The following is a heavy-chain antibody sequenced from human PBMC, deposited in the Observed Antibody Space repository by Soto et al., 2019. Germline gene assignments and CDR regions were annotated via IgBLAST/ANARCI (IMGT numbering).Heavy chain of an antibody. CDR2: ISGSGGGK. V-gene: IGHV3-23*01. CDR1: GFTFSTSA. D-gene: IGHD7-27*01. J-gene: IGHJ4*02. Sequence: EVQLLESGGGLVQPGGSLRLSCEASGFTFSTSAMSLVRQAPGKGLEWVSTISGSGGGKYYADSVNGRFTISGDNSKNTLFLQMNSLRAEDTALYYCARNWGIFDYWGQGTLVTVSS. CDR3: ARNWGIFDY.